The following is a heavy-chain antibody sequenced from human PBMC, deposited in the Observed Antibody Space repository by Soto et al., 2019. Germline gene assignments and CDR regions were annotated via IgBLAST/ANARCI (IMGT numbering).Heavy chain of an antibody. CDR3: AAAYTNGPDAFDI. J-gene: IGHJ3*02. Sequence: EVQLVQSGAEAKKPGESLKISCKGSGYNFANYWIGWVRQMPGKGLEWMGMIFPGDSDTKNSPSLQGQITMSVDKSDSSAYLQWRSLKASDTAMYYCAAAYTNGPDAFDIWGQGTMVTVSS. D-gene: IGHD1-1*01. CDR2: IFPGDSDT. V-gene: IGHV5-51*01. CDR1: GYNFANYW.